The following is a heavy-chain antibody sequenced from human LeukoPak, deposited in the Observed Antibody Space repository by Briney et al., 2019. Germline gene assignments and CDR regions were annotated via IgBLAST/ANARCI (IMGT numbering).Heavy chain of an antibody. CDR3: AGHGIVVVTAIPRWFDP. D-gene: IGHD2-21*02. J-gene: IGHJ5*02. V-gene: IGHV4-34*01. CDR2: INHSGST. Sequence: SETLSPTCAVYGGPFSGYYWSWIRQPPGKGLEWIGEINHSGSTNYNPSLKSRVTISVDTSKNQFSLKLSSVTAADTAVYYCAGHGIVVVTAIPRWFDPWGQGTLVTVSS. CDR1: GGPFSGYY.